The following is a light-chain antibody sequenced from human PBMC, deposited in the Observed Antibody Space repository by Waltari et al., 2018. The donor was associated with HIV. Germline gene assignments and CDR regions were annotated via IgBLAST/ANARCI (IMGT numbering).Light chain of an antibody. CDR3: QQSYSYPLT. CDR1: QTVTNK. CDR2: DAS. J-gene: IGKJ3*01. V-gene: IGKV1-39*01. Sequence: DIQMTQSPPPLSASVGDSVSITCRASQTVTNKVNWYQQKPGKAPQVLIYDASTLQSGVPSRFRGGGSGTHFTLTITSVQPDDYATYFCQQSYSYPLTFGPGTKVDV.